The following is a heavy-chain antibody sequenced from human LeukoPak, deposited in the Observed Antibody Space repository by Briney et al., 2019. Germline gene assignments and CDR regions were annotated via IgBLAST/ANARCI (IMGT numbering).Heavy chain of an antibody. CDR1: GYSFTSYW. J-gene: IGHJ4*02. CDR3: ARVYYDSSGYFDY. D-gene: IGHD3-22*01. V-gene: IGHV5-51*01. CDR2: IYPGDSDT. Sequence: GESLKISCKGSGYSFTSYWIAWVRQMPGKGLEWMGIIYPGDSDTRYSPSFQGQVTISADKSISTAYLQWSSLKASDTAMFYCARVYYDSSGYFDYWGQGTLVTISS.